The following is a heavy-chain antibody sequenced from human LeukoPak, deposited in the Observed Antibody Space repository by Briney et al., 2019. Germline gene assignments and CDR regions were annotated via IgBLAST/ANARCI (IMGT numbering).Heavy chain of an antibody. V-gene: IGHV4-4*07. Sequence: PSETQSLTCTVSGGSISGYYWSWIRQPAGKGLEWIGRIYTSGSTNYNPSLKSRVTMSLDTSKNQFSLKLSSVTAADTAVYYCARTVSSGWGPKFDYWGQGTLVTVSS. CDR1: GGSISGYY. CDR3: ARTVSSGWGPKFDY. J-gene: IGHJ4*02. CDR2: IYTSGST. D-gene: IGHD6-19*01.